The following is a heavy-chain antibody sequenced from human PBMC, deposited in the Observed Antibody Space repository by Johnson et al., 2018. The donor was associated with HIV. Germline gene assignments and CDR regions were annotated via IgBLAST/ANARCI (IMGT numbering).Heavy chain of an antibody. CDR2: INSDGSTT. J-gene: IGHJ3*02. V-gene: IGHV3-74*02. D-gene: IGHD6-13*01. CDR3: ALSGGAAAYDAFDI. Sequence: VQLVESGGGLVQPGGSLRLSCAASGFTFSSYWMHWVRQGPGKGLVWVSRINSDGSTTSYADSVKGRFTISRDNAKNTLYLQMNRLRAEDTAVYYCALSGGAAAYDAFDIWGQGTMVTVSS. CDR1: GFTFSSYW.